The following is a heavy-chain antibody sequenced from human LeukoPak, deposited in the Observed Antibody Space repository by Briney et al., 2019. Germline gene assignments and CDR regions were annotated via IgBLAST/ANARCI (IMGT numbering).Heavy chain of an antibody. CDR2: ISAYNGNT. CDR3: ARNCAGDYYYYYNMDV. J-gene: IGHJ6*03. V-gene: IGHV1-18*01. CDR1: GYTFTSYG. Sequence: ASVTVSCKASGYTFTSYGISWVRQAPGQGLEWMGWISAYNGNTNYAQKLQGRVNMTTDTSTSTDYMELRRQRSDDTAVYYCARNCAGDYYYYYNMDVWGKGTTVTVSS. D-gene: IGHD7-27*01.